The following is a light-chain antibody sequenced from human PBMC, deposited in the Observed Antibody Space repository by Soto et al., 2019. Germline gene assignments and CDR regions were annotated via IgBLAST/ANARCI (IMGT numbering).Light chain of an antibody. CDR1: QSVSSY. CDR2: AAS. CDR3: QQSYSTPIT. Sequence: DIQMAQSPSSLSASVGDGVTITCRASQSVSSYLTWYQQKPGKAPKLLIYAASSLQSGVPSRFSGSGSGTDFTLTISSLPPEDFATYYCQQSYSTPITFGQGTRLEIK. V-gene: IGKV1-39*01. J-gene: IGKJ5*01.